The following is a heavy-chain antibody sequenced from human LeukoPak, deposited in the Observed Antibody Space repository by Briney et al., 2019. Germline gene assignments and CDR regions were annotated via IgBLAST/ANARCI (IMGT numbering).Heavy chain of an antibody. D-gene: IGHD3-10*01. CDR2: ISGSGGST. CDR3: AKDFRRYYGSGSAYGMDV. V-gene: IGHV3-23*01. J-gene: IGHJ6*02. CDR1: GFTFSSYA. Sequence: AGGSLRLSCAASGFTFSSYAMSWVRQAPGKGLEWVSAISGSGGSTYYADSVKGRFTISRDNSKNTLYLQMNSLRAEDTAVYYCAKDFRRYYGSGSAYGMDVWGQGTTVTVSS.